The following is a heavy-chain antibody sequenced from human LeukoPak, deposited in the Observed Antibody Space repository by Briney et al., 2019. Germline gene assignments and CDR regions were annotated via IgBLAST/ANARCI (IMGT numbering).Heavy chain of an antibody. CDR2: IRYDGSNK. Sequence: PGGSLRLSCAASGFTFSSYGMHWVRQAPGKGLEWVAFIRYDGSNKYYADSVKGRLTISRDNSKNTLYLQMNSLRAEDTAVYYCAKDRDTALYYWGQGTLVTVSS. V-gene: IGHV3-30*02. J-gene: IGHJ4*02. CDR1: GFTFSSYG. D-gene: IGHD5-18*01. CDR3: AKDRDTALYY.